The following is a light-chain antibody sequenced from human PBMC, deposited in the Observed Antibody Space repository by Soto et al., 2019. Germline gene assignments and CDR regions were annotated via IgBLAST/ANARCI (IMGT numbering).Light chain of an antibody. CDR2: GAS. V-gene: IGKV3-20*01. Sequence: EIVLTQSPATLSSSPGERATLSCRASQSVSSSYLAWYQQKPGQAPRLLIYGASSRATGIPDRFSGSGSGTDFTLTISRLEPEDFAVYYCQQYGSSWRTFGQGTKVDIK. CDR3: QQYGSSWRT. J-gene: IGKJ1*01. CDR1: QSVSSSY.